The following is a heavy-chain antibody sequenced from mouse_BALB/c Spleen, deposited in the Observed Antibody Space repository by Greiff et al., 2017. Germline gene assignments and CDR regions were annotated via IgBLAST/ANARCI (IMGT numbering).Heavy chain of an antibody. CDR3: ARGYYGSSYGLAY. J-gene: IGHJ3*01. V-gene: IGHV5-15*02. CDR2: ISNLAYSI. Sequence: EVKVVESGGGLVQPGGSRKLSCAASGFTFSDYGMAWVRQAPGKGPEWVAFISNLAYSIYYADTVTGRFTISRENAKNTLYLEMSSLRSEDTAMYYCARGYYGSSYGLAYWGQGTLVTVSA. CDR1: GFTFSDYG. D-gene: IGHD1-1*01.